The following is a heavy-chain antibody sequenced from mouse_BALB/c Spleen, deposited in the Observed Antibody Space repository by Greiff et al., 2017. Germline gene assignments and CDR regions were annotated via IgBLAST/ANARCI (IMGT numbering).Heavy chain of an antibody. J-gene: IGHJ1*01. CDR1: GFTFSDYG. CDR3: ASDLGRYFDV. V-gene: IGHV5-15*02. D-gene: IGHD4-1*01. CDR2: ISNLAYSI. Sequence: EVKLVESGGGLVQPGGSRKLSCAASGFTFSDYGMAWVRQAPGKGPEWVAFISNLAYSIYYADTVTGRFTISRENAKNTLYLEMSSLRSEDTAMYYCASDLGRYFDVWGAGTTVTVSS.